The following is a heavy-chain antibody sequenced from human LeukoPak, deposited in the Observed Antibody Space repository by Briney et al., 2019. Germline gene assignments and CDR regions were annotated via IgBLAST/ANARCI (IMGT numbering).Heavy chain of an antibody. CDR3: ATWTAGRFDY. J-gene: IGHJ4*02. Sequence: PGGSLQISCKGSGCTFTTYWIGWVRQMPGKGLEWMGNIYPDDSDTRYSPSFQGQVTISVDKSISTAYLQWSGLKAPDTAIYYCATWTAGRFDYWGQGTLVTVSS. CDR2: IYPDDSDT. CDR1: GCTFTTYW. D-gene: IGHD6-19*01. V-gene: IGHV5-51*01.